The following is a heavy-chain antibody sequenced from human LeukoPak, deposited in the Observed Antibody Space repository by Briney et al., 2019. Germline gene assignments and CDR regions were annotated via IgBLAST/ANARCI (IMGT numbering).Heavy chain of an antibody. D-gene: IGHD2-2*01. CDR3: AREFRCSSTSCPEGDYYYYMDV. V-gene: IGHV4-39*07. CDR2: IYYSGST. Sequence: SETLSLTCTVSGGSISSSSYYWGWIRQPPGKGLEGIGSIYYSGSTYYNPSLKSRVTISVDTSKNQFSLKLSSVTAADTAVYYCAREFRCSSTSCPEGDYYYYMDVWGKGTKVTVSS. J-gene: IGHJ6*03. CDR1: GGSISSSSYY.